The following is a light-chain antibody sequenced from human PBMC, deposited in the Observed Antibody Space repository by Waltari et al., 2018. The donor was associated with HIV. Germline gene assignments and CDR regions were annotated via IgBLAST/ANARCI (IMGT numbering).Light chain of an antibody. CDR3: GTKDDNVLLGL. V-gene: IGLV1-51*02. CDR2: EDD. Sequence: QPVLTQPPSVSASPGHTVTLSCTGGGSYVDHHYFSWYQHSPGKVPRLFFDEDDPRASEVPSRFSASKSGPTATLDITGLQTGDEADYYCGTKDDNVLLGLFGTGTWVTVL. CDR1: GSYVDHHY. J-gene: IGLJ1*01.